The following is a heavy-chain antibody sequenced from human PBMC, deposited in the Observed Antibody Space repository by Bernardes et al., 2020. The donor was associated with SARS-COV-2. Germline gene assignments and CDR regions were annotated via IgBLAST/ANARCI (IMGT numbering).Heavy chain of an antibody. V-gene: IGHV4-61*02. D-gene: IGHD3-3*01. J-gene: IGHJ4*02. CDR2: IYTSGIT. CDR1: GGSISSGSYY. Sequence: TLSLTCTVSGGSISSGSYYWSWIRQPAGKGLEWIGRIYTSGITNYNPSLKSRVTISVDTSKNQFSLKLSSVTAADTAVYYCARGIRITIFGVVTHFDYWGQGTLVTDSA. CDR3: ARGIRITIFGVVTHFDY.